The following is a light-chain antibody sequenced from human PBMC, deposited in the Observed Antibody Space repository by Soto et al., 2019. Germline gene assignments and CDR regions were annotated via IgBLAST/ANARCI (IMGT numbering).Light chain of an antibody. CDR2: DVS. CDR1: SSDIDAYNY. CDR3: GSYTTSSNYV. Sequence: QSVLTQPASVSGSPGQSITISCTGTSSDIDAYNYVSWYQQHPGKAPKLMIYDVSNRPSGISNRFSGPKSGNTASLTISGLQAEDEADYYCGSYTTSSNYVLGTGTKVTVL. J-gene: IGLJ1*01. V-gene: IGLV2-14*01.